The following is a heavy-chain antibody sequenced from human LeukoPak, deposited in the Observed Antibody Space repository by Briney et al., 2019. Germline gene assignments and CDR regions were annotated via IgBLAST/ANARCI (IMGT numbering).Heavy chain of an antibody. Sequence: SETLSLTCTVSGGSISSSSYYWGWIRQPPGKGLEWIGSIYYSGSTYYNPSLKSRVTISVDTSKNQFSLKLSSGTAADTAVYYCARLKSVLLWFGELLSYYFDYWGQGTLVTVSS. J-gene: IGHJ4*02. CDR3: ARLKSVLLWFGELLSYYFDY. CDR2: IYYSGST. CDR1: GGSISSSSYY. D-gene: IGHD3-10*01. V-gene: IGHV4-39*01.